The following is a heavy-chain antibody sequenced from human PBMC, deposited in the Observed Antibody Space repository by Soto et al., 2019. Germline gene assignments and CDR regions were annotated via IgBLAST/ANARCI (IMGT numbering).Heavy chain of an antibody. CDR1: GFTFSSYA. D-gene: IGHD1-7*01. CDR3: ARDPNGYNWNFGWFDP. Sequence: QVQLVESGGGVVRPGRSLRLSCAASGFTFSSYAMHWVRQAPGKGLEWVAVISYDGSNKYYADSVKGRFTISRDNSKNTLYLQMNSLRAEDTAVYYCARDPNGYNWNFGWFDPWGQGTLVTVSS. CDR2: ISYDGSNK. V-gene: IGHV3-30-3*01. J-gene: IGHJ5*02.